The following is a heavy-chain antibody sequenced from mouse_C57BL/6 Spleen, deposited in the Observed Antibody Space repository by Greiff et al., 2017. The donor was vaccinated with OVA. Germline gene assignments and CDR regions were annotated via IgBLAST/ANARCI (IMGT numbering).Heavy chain of an antibody. Sequence: VQLQQSGPELVKPGASVKMSCKASGYTFTDYNMHWVKQSHGKSLEWIGYINPNNGGTSYNQKFKGKATLTVNKSSSTAYMELRSLTSEDSAVYYCARRDYGSSSYYYAMDYWGQGTSVTVSS. CDR2: INPNNGGT. J-gene: IGHJ4*01. CDR3: ARRDYGSSSYYYAMDY. V-gene: IGHV1-22*01. CDR1: GYTFTDYN. D-gene: IGHD1-1*01.